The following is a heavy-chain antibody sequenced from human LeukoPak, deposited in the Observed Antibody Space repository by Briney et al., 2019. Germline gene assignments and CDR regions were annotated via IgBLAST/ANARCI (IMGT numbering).Heavy chain of an antibody. CDR3: ARSVNRLLDY. Sequence: PSETLSLTCTVSGCSISSGGYYWSWIRQHPGKGLEWIGYIYYSGSTYYNPSLKSRVNISVDTSKNQFSLKLSSVTAADTAVYYCARSVNRLLDYWGQGTLVTVSS. V-gene: IGHV4-31*03. CDR2: IYYSGST. D-gene: IGHD1-14*01. CDR1: GCSISSGGYY. J-gene: IGHJ4*02.